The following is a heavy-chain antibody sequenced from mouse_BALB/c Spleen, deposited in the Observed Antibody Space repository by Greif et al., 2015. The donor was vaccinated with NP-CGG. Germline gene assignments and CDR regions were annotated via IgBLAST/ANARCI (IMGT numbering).Heavy chain of an antibody. J-gene: IGHJ4*01. CDR1: GYTFTSYW. CDR3: ARRYDVYYAMDY. V-gene: IGHV1-7*01. Sequence: VQLVESGAELAKPGASVKMSCKASGYTFTSYWMHWVKQRPGQGLEWIGYINPSTGYTEYNQKFKDKATLTADKSSSTAYMQLSSLTSEDSAVYYCARRYDVYYAMDYWGQGTSVTVSS. CDR2: INPSTGYT. D-gene: IGHD2-14*01.